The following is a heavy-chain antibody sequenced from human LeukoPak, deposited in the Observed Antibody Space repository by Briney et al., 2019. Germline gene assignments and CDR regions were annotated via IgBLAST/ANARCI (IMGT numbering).Heavy chain of an antibody. CDR3: AREGTGDGYNYRVDY. J-gene: IGHJ4*02. CDR2: IIPILGIA. V-gene: IGHV1-69*04. CDR1: LGTFSSYA. Sequence: SVRVSCKASLGTFSSYAVSWVGQAGGQGGEWLGRIIPILGIANYAQKFQGRVTITADKSTSTAYMELSSLRSEDTAVYYCAREGTGDGYNYRVDYWGQGTLVTVSS. D-gene: IGHD5-24*01.